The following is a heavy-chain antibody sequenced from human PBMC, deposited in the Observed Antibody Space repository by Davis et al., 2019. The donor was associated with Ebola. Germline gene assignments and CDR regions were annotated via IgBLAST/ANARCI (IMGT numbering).Heavy chain of an antibody. CDR2: IGSGGGDI. CDR1: GFTFSSYS. J-gene: IGHJ5*02. V-gene: IGHV3-23*01. Sequence: GGSLRLSCTVSGFTFSSYSMTWVRQSPGKGLEWVSVIGSGGGDIQYADFVKGRFTISRDNSKNTLYLQMNSLRAEDTAIYYCAKYITTGPSRYFDPWGQGTLVTVSS. D-gene: IGHD1-1*01. CDR3: AKYITTGPSRYFDP.